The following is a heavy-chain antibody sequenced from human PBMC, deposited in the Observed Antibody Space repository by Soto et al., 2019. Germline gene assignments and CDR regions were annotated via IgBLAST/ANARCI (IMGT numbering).Heavy chain of an antibody. CDR2: ISAGGTT. CDR3: TTDEVLEWPQSDY. J-gene: IGHJ4*02. V-gene: IGHV3-15*01. CDR1: GFTFSAYA. D-gene: IGHD3-3*01. Sequence: LRLSCAASGFTFSAYAMSWVRQAPGKGLEWVSVISAGGTTDYAAPVKGRFTISRDDSKNTLYLQMNSLKTEDTAVYYCTTDEVLEWPQSDYWGQGTLVTVSS.